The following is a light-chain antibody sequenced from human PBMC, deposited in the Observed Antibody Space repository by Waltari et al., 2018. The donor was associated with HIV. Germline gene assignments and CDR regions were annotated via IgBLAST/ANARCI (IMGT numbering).Light chain of an antibody. CDR3: QQYDTWPPKT. J-gene: IGKJ1*01. CDR1: QNIGTN. V-gene: IGKV3-15*01. Sequence: EIVMTPSPATLSVSPGERATLSCRASQNIGTNLAWYQQKPGQAPRLLIYGASTRATGIPARFSGSGAGTEFTRAISSLQAEDFAVYYCQQYDTWPPKTFGQGTKVEIK. CDR2: GAS.